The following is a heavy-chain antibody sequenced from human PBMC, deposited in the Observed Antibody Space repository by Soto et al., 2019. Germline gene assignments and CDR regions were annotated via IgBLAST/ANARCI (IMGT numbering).Heavy chain of an antibody. CDR1: GGSITSSYFY. CDR2: IHIDGST. V-gene: IGHV4-39*01. Sequence: LSLTCSVFGGSITSSYFYWNWIRQPPGKGLEWIGNIHIDGSTNYNPSLKSRVTISIDTSRTQFSLRLTSVTAADTAVYYCARRPTKIILGAAIAYWGQGTLVTVSS. J-gene: IGHJ4*02. CDR3: ARRPTKIILGAAIAY. D-gene: IGHD2-8*02.